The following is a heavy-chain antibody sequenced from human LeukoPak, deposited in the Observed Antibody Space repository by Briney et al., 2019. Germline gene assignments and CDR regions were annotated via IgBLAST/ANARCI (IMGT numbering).Heavy chain of an antibody. CDR3: ARDTPSGTYFFDS. CDR2: INWSGGNT. D-gene: IGHD1-26*01. CDR1: RFTFVDYG. V-gene: IGHV3-20*01. Sequence: SGGSLRLSCAASRFTFVDYGMSWVRQAPGKGLEWVSGINWSGGNTGYADSVKGRFTISRQNAKNSLFLQLKTRTSKDTALYHCARDTPSGTYFFDSWGQGTLVTVSS. J-gene: IGHJ4*02.